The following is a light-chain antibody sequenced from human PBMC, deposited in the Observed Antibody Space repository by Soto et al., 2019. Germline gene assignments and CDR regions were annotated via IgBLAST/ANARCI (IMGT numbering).Light chain of an antibody. V-gene: IGKV1-5*03. J-gene: IGKJ2*01. CDR1: QSISSW. CDR3: QQYNTYPYT. CDR2: KAS. Sequence: DIQMTQSPSTLSASVGDRVTITCRASQSISSWLGWYQQKPGQAPKLLIYKASTLESGVPSRFSGSGSGTEFTLTISSLQPDDFATYYCQQYNTYPYTFGQGTKLEIK.